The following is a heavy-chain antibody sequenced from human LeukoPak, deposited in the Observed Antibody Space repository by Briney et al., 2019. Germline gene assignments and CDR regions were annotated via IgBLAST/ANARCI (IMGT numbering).Heavy chain of an antibody. CDR3: ARPYYYDSRIDP. CDR1: GGSISSGDYY. D-gene: IGHD3-22*01. Sequence: SQTLSLTCTVSGGSISSGDYYWSWIREPPGKGLEWIAYMYYSGSTYYNPSLKSRATMSADTSKNQLSLKLSSVTAADTAVYYCARPYYYDSRIDPWGQGILVTVSS. V-gene: IGHV4-30-4*01. CDR2: MYYSGST. J-gene: IGHJ5*02.